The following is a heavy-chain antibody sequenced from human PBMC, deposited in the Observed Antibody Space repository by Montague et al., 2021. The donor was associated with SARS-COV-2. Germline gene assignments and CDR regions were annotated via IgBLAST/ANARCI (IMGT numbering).Heavy chain of an antibody. V-gene: IGHV4-4*07. J-gene: IGHJ4*02. Sequence: SETLSLTCTVSGESISGSYWNWIRQPAGKGLEWIGRIYASGGTNSNPSLKSRVTMSVDTSKNEFSLKLSSVTAADTAVYYCARSRSLGSGLSFPSWYFDDWGQGTLVTVTP. D-gene: IGHD5-12*01. CDR1: GESISGSY. CDR2: IYASGGT. CDR3: ARSRSLGSGLSFPSWYFDD.